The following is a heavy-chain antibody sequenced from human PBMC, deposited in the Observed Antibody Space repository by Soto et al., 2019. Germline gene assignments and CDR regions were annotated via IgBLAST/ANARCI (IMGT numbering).Heavy chain of an antibody. CDR1: GFTFSSYG. D-gene: IGHD1-26*01. CDR3: ARRYTTSYWYFDL. J-gene: IGHJ2*01. Sequence: EVQLVESGGGLVQPGGSLRLSWAASGFTFSSYGMNWVRQAPGKGLEGVSPISSGSITIYYADSVKGRFTISRDDAKKSLYLQLHSLRDDDTAVYYCARRYTTSYWYFDLWGRGTLVSVSS. CDR2: ISSGSITI. V-gene: IGHV3-48*02.